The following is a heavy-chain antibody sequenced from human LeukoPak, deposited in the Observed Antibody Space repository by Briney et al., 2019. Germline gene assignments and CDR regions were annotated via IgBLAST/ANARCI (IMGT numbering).Heavy chain of an antibody. CDR2: IWYDGSNK. J-gene: IGHJ5*02. V-gene: IGHV3-33*01. CDR1: GFTFSNYD. Sequence: PGGSLRLSCAASGFTFSNYDMHWVRQAPGKGLEWAAVIWYDGSNKYYADSVKGRFTISRDNSKNTLYLQMNSLRAEDTAVYYCARDLQGPFDPWGQGTLVTVSS. CDR3: ARDLQGPFDP.